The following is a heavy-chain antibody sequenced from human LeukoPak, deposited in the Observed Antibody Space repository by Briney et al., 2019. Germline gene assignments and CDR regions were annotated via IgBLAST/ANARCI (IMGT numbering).Heavy chain of an antibody. CDR1: GFTFSDYS. CDR2: IKSNI. J-gene: IGHJ4*02. Sequence: GGSLRLSCAASGFTFSDYSMNWVRQAPGKGLEWVAYIKSNIYYADSVKGRFTISRDNARNLLFLQMNTLTADDPAVYFCARDDTSSWYQEYWGRGTLVTVSS. V-gene: IGHV3-21*06. D-gene: IGHD6-13*01. CDR3: ARDDTSSWYQEY.